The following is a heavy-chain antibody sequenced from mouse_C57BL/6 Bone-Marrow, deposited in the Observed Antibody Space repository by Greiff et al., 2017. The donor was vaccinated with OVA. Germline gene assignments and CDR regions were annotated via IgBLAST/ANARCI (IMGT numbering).Heavy chain of an antibody. D-gene: IGHD1-1*02. V-gene: IGHV5-16*01. J-gene: IGHJ4*01. Sequence: EVNVVESEGGLVQPGSSMKLSCTASGFTFSDYYMAWVRQVPEKGLEWVANINYDGSSTYYLDSLKSRFIISRDNAKNILYLQMSSLKSEDTATYYCAREGLLDAMDYWGQGTSVTVSS. CDR1: GFTFSDYY. CDR2: INYDGSST. CDR3: AREGLLDAMDY.